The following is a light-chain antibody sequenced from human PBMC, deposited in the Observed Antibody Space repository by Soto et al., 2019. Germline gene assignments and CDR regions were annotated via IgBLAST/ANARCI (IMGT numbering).Light chain of an antibody. Sequence: EIVLTQSPGTLSLSPGEIATLSFSASQTVSSNYLAWYQQKPGQAPRLLIYAASTRATGIPDRFSGSGSGTDFTLSISRLEPEDFAVYYCQLYGTSPKPFGQGTKVDIK. J-gene: IGKJ1*01. CDR1: QTVSSNY. CDR3: QLYGTSPKP. V-gene: IGKV3-20*01. CDR2: AAS.